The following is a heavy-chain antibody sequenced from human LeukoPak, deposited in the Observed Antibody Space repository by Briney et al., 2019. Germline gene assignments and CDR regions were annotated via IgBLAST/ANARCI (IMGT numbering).Heavy chain of an antibody. CDR3: AWLSYYYYGMDV. D-gene: IGHD5-12*01. V-gene: IGHV4-39*07. CDR1: GGSISNSDYQ. CDR2: IHHSGTT. Sequence: SETLSLTCSVSGGSISNSDYQWGWLRQAPGKGPEWIATIHHSGTTYFNPSLESRVTISVDTSKNQFSLKLSSVTAADTAVYYCAWLSYYYYGMDVWGQGTTVTVSS. J-gene: IGHJ6*02.